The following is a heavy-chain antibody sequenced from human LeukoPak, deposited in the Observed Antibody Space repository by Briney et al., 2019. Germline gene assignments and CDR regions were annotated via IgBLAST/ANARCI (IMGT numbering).Heavy chain of an antibody. CDR2: IYYSGST. CDR1: GGSISSYY. CDR3: ARGAMVRGVNFDP. D-gene: IGHD3-10*01. J-gene: IGHJ5*02. Sequence: SETLSLTCTVSGGSISSYYWSWIRQPPGKGLEWIGYIYYSGSTNYNPSLKSRVTISVDTSKNQFSLKLSSVTAADTAVYYCARGAMVRGVNFDPWGQGTLVTVSS. V-gene: IGHV4-59*01.